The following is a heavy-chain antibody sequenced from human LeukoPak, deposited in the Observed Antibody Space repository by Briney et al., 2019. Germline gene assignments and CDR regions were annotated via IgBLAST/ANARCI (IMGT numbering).Heavy chain of an antibody. CDR1: GNTFTGYY. Sequence: ASVKVSCKTSGNTFTGYYIHWVRQAPGQGPEWMGWINPNSGGTNYAQKFQGRVTMTRDTSISTAYMELTRLGSDDTAVYYCATVKAKDAFDIWGQGKMVTVSS. CDR3: ATVKAKDAFDI. J-gene: IGHJ3*02. CDR2: INPNSGGT. V-gene: IGHV1-2*02.